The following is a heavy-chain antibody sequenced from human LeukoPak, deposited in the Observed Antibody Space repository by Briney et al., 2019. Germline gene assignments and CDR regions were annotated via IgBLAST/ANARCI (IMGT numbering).Heavy chain of an antibody. CDR1: GGSISSYY. V-gene: IGHV4-4*07. Sequence: PSETLSLTCTVSGGSISSYYWSRIRQPAGKGLEWIGRIYTSGSTNYNPSLKSRVTMSVDTSKNQFSLKLSSVTAADTAVYYCARVLVVAATPTEVNNWFDPWGQGTLVTVSS. J-gene: IGHJ5*02. D-gene: IGHD2-15*01. CDR2: IYTSGST. CDR3: ARVLVVAATPTEVNNWFDP.